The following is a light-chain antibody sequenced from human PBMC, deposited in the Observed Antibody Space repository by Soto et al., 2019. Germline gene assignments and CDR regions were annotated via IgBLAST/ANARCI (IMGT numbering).Light chain of an antibody. CDR1: SSDVGAYNY. V-gene: IGLV2-14*01. J-gene: IGLJ1*01. CDR3: SSYTSSITRYV. Sequence: QSALTQPASVSGSPGQSITISCTGTSSDVGAYNYVSWYQQLPGKAPKLIIYGVSNRPSGVSNRFSGSKSGNTASLSISGLQAEDEADYYCSSYTSSITRYVFGAGTKLTVL. CDR2: GVS.